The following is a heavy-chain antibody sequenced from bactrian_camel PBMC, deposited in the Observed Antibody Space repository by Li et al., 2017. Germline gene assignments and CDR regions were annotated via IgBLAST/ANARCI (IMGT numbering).Heavy chain of an antibody. J-gene: IGHJ4*01. V-gene: IGHV3S53*01. CDR1: GYVYTKYT. CDR3: AHSTDACGLVVGRYTY. CDR2: VTVDGTT. D-gene: IGHD6*01. Sequence: HVQLVESGGNSVQPGGSLRLSCVAPGYVYTKYTLAWFRQAPMHEREVVASVTVDGTTTYADSVQGRFTISQDNEKNAVYLQMDNLQPEDTAMYYCAHSTDACGLVVGRYTYWGQGTQVTVS.